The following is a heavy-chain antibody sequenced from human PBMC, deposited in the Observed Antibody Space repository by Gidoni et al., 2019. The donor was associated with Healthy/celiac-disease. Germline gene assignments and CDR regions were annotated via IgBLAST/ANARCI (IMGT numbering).Heavy chain of an antibody. CDR1: GFTFSSYA. Sequence: EVQLLESGGGLVQPGGSLRLSCAASGFTFSSYAMSWVRQAQGKGLEWVSVISGIGGSTYYADSVKGRFTISRDNSKNTLYLQMNSLRAEDTAVYYCAKGAYGSGSYYNGGDAFDIWGQGTMVTVSS. CDR3: AKGAYGSGSYYNGGDAFDI. J-gene: IGHJ3*02. D-gene: IGHD3-10*01. CDR2: ISGIGGST. V-gene: IGHV3-23*01.